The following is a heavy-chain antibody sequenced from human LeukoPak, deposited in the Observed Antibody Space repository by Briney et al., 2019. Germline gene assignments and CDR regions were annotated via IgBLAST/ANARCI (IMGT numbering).Heavy chain of an antibody. CDR1: GYTFTSYG. D-gene: IGHD3-16*02. J-gene: IGHJ5*02. CDR2: ISAYNGNT. CDR3: ALTEVHTYYDYVWGSYRYTETAP. V-gene: IGHV1-18*01. Sequence: ASVKVSCKASGYTFTSYGISWVRQAPGQGLEWMGWISAYNGNTNYAQKLQGRVTMTTDTSTSTAYMELRSLRSDDTAVYYCALTEVHTYYDYVWGSYRYTETAPWGQGTLVTVSS.